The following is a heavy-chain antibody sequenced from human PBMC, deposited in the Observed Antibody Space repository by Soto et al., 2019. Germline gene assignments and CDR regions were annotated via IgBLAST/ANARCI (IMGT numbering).Heavy chain of an antibody. CDR3: ARLGRYYYDSSGYHRDY. J-gene: IGHJ4*02. V-gene: IGHV3-48*03. CDR2: ISSSGSTI. CDR1: GFTFSSYE. D-gene: IGHD3-22*01. Sequence: QPGGSLRLSCAASGFTFSSYEMNWVRQAPGKGLEWVSYISSSGSTIYYADSVKGRFTISRDNAKNSLYLQMNSLRAEDTAVYYCARLGRYYYDSSGYHRDYWGQGTLVTVSS.